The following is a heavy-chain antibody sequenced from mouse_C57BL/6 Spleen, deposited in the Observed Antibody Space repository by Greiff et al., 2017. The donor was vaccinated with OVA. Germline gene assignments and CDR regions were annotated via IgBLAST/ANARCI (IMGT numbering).Heavy chain of an antibody. Sequence: QVQLQQSGAELVKPGASVKLSCKASGYTFTSYWMHWVKQRPGQGLEWIGMIHPNSGSTNYNEKFKSKATLTVDKSSSTAYMQLSSLTSEDSAVYYCARTGPYYDYDDAMDYWGQGTSVTVSS. V-gene: IGHV1-64*01. D-gene: IGHD2-4*01. CDR2: IHPNSGST. J-gene: IGHJ4*01. CDR1: GYTFTSYW. CDR3: ARTGPYYDYDDAMDY.